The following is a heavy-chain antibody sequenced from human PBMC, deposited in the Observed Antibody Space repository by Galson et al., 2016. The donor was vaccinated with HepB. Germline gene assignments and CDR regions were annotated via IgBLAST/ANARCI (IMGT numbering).Heavy chain of an antibody. V-gene: IGHV4-59*04. CDR1: GFTFSSYA. D-gene: IGHD3-10*01. CDR2: IYYSGTT. J-gene: IGHJ4*02. Sequence: LRLSCADSGFTFSSYAMSWVRQPPGKGLEWIGNIYYSGTTSYNPSLQSRVTISVDTSNNTFSLQLNSVTPEDTAVYYCATFYYDYWGQGIQVTVSS. CDR3: ATFYYDY.